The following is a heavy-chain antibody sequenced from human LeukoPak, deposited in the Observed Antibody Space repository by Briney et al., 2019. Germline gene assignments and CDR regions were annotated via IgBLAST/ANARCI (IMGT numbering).Heavy chain of an antibody. D-gene: IGHD3-10*01. CDR2: ISSSSSYT. J-gene: IGHJ4*02. CDR1: GFTFSSYA. V-gene: IGHV3-21*05. Sequence: GGSLRLSCAASGFTFSSYAMTWVRQAPGKGLEWVSYISSSSSYTNYADSVKGRFTISKDNAKNSLYLQMNSLRAEDTAVYYCARDRSSRYYYGSGSYYNAPFDYWGQGTLVTVSS. CDR3: ARDRSSRYYYGSGSYYNAPFDY.